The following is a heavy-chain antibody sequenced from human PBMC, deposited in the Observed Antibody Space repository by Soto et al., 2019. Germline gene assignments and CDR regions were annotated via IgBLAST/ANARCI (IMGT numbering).Heavy chain of an antibody. CDR2: IYYSGST. J-gene: IGHJ4*02. CDR3: ATARIVGATAPFDY. Sequence: PSETLSLTCTVSGGSISSYYWSWIRQPPGKGLEWIGYIYYSGSTNYNPSLKSRVTISVDTSKNQFSLKLSSVTAADTAVYYCATARIVGATAPFDYWGQGSLVTVSS. CDR1: GGSISSYY. V-gene: IGHV4-59*01. D-gene: IGHD1-26*01.